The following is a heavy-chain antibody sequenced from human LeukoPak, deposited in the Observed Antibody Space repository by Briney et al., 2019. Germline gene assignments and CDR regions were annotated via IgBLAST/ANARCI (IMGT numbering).Heavy chain of an antibody. D-gene: IGHD4/OR15-4a*01. CDR2: LRFSGYYT. CDR3: AKDQRSMVAAWLCEFDC. Sequence: QSGVSLRLSCAASRYSFSSYDMSCVRHSPGKGREWVSSLRFSGYYTYYRDCVKGRLTISRDNSKNTLYLQMNSLRAEDTAVYYCAKDQRSMVAAWLCEFDCWGQGTLVSVSS. V-gene: IGHV3-23*01. J-gene: IGHJ4*02. CDR1: RYSFSSYD.